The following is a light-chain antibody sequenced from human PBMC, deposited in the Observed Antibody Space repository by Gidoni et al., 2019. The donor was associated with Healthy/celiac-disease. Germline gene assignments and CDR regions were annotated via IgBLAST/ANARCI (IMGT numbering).Light chain of an antibody. CDR3: QQSYSTPT. V-gene: IGKV1-39*01. J-gene: IGKJ1*01. Sequence: DIQMTQSPSSLSASVGDRVTIHCRASQSISSYLNWYQQKPVKAPKLLIYAASSLQSWVPSRFSGSGSGTDFTLTISSLQPEDFATYYCQQSYSTPTFGQXTKVEIK. CDR2: AAS. CDR1: QSISSY.